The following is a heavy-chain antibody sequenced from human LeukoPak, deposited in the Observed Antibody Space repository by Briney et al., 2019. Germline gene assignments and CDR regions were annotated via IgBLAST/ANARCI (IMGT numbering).Heavy chain of an antibody. D-gene: IGHD1-14*01. Sequence: PGGSLRLSCAASGCTFSSCGFNWVRQAPGKGLEWVSSIGPTGTDRYYADSVRGRFTISRDNAKNSMYLQMDSLSDEDTAVYYCATETIGRHYDYWGQGTLLTVSS. J-gene: IGHJ4*02. CDR1: GCTFSSCG. CDR2: IGPTGTDR. V-gene: IGHV3-21*01. CDR3: ATETIGRHYDY.